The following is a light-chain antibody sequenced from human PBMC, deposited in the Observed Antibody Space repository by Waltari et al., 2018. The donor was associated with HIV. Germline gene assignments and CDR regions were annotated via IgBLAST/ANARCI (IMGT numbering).Light chain of an antibody. V-gene: IGLV3-9*01. CDR2: RDT. J-gene: IGLJ2*01. Sequence: SYELTQPLSVSVALGQTARITCGGYSLVSKNVFWYQQRPGQAPVLVIFRDTKRPSGIPERFAGSNSGNAATLTISRVQVEDEADYFCQVWDSNSYVVFGGGTKLTVL. CDR1: SLVSKN. CDR3: QVWDSNSYVV.